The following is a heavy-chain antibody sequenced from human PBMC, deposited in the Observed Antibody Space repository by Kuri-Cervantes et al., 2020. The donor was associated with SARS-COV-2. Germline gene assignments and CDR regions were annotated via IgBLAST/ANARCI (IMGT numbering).Heavy chain of an antibody. CDR2: ISAYNGNT. CDR3: ARDQRWSSGWYYYYGMDV. CDR1: GYTFTSYY. J-gene: IGHJ6*02. Sequence: ASVKVSCKASGYTFTSYYMHWVRQAPGQGLEWMGWISAYNGNTNYAQKLQGRVTMTTDTSTSTAYMELRSLRSDDTAVYYCARDQRWSSGWYYYYGMDVWGQGTTVTVSS. D-gene: IGHD6-19*01. V-gene: IGHV1-18*04.